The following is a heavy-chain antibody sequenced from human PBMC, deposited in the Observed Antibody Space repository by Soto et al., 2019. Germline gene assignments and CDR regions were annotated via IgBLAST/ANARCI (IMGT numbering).Heavy chain of an antibody. CDR2: IHYSGTT. V-gene: IGHV4-59*01. D-gene: IGHD6-13*01. J-gene: IGHJ4*02. Sequence: SETLSLTCTVSGGSMRNYFWTWIRQPPGKGLEWIGYIHYSGTTSFFPSYSPSLRSRVTISEDTSKNQFSLKLLSVTTADTAVYFCAAGEASSRNLAPYYLDFWGQGTLGTVSS. CDR3: AAGEASSRNLAPYYLDF. CDR1: GGSMRNYF.